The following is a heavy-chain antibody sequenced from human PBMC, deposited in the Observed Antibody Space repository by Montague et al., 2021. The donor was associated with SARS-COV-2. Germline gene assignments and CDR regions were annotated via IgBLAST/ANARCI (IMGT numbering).Heavy chain of an antibody. D-gene: IGHD3-10*01. CDR2: INHSANT. J-gene: IGHJ6*04. V-gene: IGHV4-34*01. CDR3: ASGIYPSGSYYNRYYYGLNI. CDR1: GGSLSGYY. Sequence: SETLSLTCAVYGGSLSGYYWSWIRQPPEKGLEWIGEINHSANTKYNPSLKSPVTISIDTPKNQFSLKMTSVTAADTATYYCASGIYPSGSYYNRYYYGLNIWGTGTTVTVSS.